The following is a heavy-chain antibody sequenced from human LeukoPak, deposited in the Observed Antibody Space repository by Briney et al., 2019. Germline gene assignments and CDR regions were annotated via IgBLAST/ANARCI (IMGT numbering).Heavy chain of an antibody. CDR1: GFTFSSSD. Sequence: GGSLRLSCAAPGFTFSSSDMHWVRQGTGKGLEWVSAIGTAGETYYGGSVKGRFIISRETGKNSLYLQMNSLRAGDTAVYYCARVDNSAYSDWGQGTLVTVSS. CDR3: ARVDNSAYSD. CDR2: IGTAGET. D-gene: IGHD3-16*01. V-gene: IGHV3-13*04. J-gene: IGHJ4*02.